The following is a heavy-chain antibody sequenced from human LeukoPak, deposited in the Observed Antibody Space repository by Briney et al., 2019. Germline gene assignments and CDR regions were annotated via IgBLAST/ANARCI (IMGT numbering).Heavy chain of an antibody. V-gene: IGHV3-30*02. D-gene: IGHD1-26*01. CDR2: IRYDGSNK. J-gene: IGHJ4*02. CDR1: GFTFSRYG. Sequence: PGGSLRLSCAAPGFTFSRYGMHWVPQAPGKGLEWVAFIRYDGSNKYYADSVKSRFTISRYNSKNTRYLQMNSVRAEDTAVYYCGSGTAVDYWGQGTLVSVSS. CDR3: GSGTAVDY.